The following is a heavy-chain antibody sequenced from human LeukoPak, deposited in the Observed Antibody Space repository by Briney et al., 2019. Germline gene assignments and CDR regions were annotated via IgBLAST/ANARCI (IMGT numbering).Heavy chain of an antibody. Sequence: GGSLRLSCAVSGFTFSSYSMNWVRQAPGKGLEWVSSISSSSSYIYYADSVKGRFTISRDNAKNSLYLQMNSLRAEDTAVYYCARDPQYDSTPDYWGQGTLVTVSS. V-gene: IGHV3-21*01. CDR2: ISSSSSYI. CDR1: GFTFSSYS. CDR3: ARDPQYDSTPDY. J-gene: IGHJ4*02. D-gene: IGHD3-22*01.